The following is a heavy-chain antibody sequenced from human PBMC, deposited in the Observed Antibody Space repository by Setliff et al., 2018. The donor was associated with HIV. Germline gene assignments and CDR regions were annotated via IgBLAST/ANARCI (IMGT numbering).Heavy chain of an antibody. V-gene: IGHV1-69*10. D-gene: IGHD3-22*01. CDR3: AKGYYHDSRGYPTGPAFDI. J-gene: IGHJ3*02. Sequence: SVKVSCKASGGAFSGYALCWVRQAPGQGLEWMGGLIPILGIAQYAQKFHGRVTISADTSTTTAYLEVSSLRSEDTAVYYCAKGYYHDSRGYPTGPAFDIWGQGTMVTVSS. CDR2: LIPILGIA. CDR1: GGAFSGYA.